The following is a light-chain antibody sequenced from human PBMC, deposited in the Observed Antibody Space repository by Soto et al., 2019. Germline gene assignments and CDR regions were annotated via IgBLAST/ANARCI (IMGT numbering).Light chain of an antibody. V-gene: IGLV2-14*03. CDR3: SSYSTSFFYV. J-gene: IGLJ1*01. CDR2: GVT. Sequence: QSVLTQPASVSGSPGQSITISCTGTSSDIGFYNYVSWYQQYPGKAPNLLIYGVTNRPSGVSYRFSGSKSGSTASLTISGLRDEDEADYYCSSYSTSFFYVFGAGTKLTVL. CDR1: SSDIGFYNY.